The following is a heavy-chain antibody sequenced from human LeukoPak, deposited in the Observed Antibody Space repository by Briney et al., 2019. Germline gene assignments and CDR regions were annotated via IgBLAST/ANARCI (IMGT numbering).Heavy chain of an antibody. Sequence: ASVKVSCKASGYTFTSYAMNWVRQAPGQGLEWMGWINTNTGNPTYARGFTGRFVFSLDTSVSTAYLQISSLKAEDTAVYYCARVAVAATPPFSYYYYGMDVWGQGTTVTVSS. V-gene: IGHV7-4-1*02. CDR2: INTNTGNP. CDR1: GYTFTSYA. D-gene: IGHD2-15*01. CDR3: ARVAVAATPPFSYYYYGMDV. J-gene: IGHJ6*02.